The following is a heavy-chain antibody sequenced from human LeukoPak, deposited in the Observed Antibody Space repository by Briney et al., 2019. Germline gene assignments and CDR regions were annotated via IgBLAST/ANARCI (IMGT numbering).Heavy chain of an antibody. V-gene: IGHV3-7*01. Sequence: PGGSLRLSCAASGFTFSSYGMTWVRQAPGKGLEWVANIKLDGSEKYYVDSVKGRFTISRDNAKNSLYLQMNSLRAEDSAVYYCARDQSPYYWGQGTLVTVSS. CDR1: GFTFSSYG. CDR2: IKLDGSEK. CDR3: ARDQSPYY. J-gene: IGHJ4*02.